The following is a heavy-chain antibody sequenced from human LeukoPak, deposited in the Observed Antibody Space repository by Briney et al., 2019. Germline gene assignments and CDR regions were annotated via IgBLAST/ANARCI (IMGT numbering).Heavy chain of an antibody. V-gene: IGHV3-30-3*01. CDR1: GFTFSSHA. CDR3: ARVVDQQLVRSGFDY. J-gene: IGHJ4*02. D-gene: IGHD6-13*01. CDR2: LSHDGNYK. Sequence: GGSLRVSCAASGFTFSSHAVHWVRQAPGKGLEWVAALSHDGNYKDYADSVKGRFTISRDNPENTVYLQMDSLRAEDTAVYYCARVVDQQLVRSGFDYWGQETLLTVSS.